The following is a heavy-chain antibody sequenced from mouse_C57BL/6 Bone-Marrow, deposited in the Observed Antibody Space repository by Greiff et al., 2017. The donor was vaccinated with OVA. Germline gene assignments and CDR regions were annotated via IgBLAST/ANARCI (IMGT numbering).Heavy chain of an antibody. D-gene: IGHD4-1*01. CDR3: ARRRNWVYFDY. V-gene: IGHV1-64*01. CDR2: IHPNSGST. CDR1: GYTFTSYW. Sequence: QVQLQQPGAELVKPGASVKLSCKASGYTFTSYWMHWVKQRPGQGLEWIGMIHPNSGSTNYNEKFKSKATLTVDKSSSTAYLQLSSLTSEDSAVYYCARRRNWVYFDYWGQGTTLTVSS. J-gene: IGHJ2*01.